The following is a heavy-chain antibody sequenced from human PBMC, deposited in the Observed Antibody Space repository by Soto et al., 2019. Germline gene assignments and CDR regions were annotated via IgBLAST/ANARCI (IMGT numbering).Heavy chain of an antibody. V-gene: IGHV1-46*04. Sequence: QVQLVQSGAEVKRPGASVKVSCKASGYTFTTYYMHWVRQAPGQGLEWLGIINPNGGSTTYAQKWQGRVIMTRDTSTSTVYLGLCSLRAEDTAVYSCARAGYCSGGTCFHGNCDYWRQRTLVTASA. CDR1: GYTFTTYY. CDR2: INPNGGST. CDR3: ARAGYCSGGTCFHGNCDY. J-gene: IGHJ4*02. D-gene: IGHD2-15*01.